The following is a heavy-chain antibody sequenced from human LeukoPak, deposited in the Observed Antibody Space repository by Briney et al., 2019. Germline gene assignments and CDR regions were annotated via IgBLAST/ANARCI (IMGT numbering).Heavy chain of an antibody. CDR1: GGSISSSGYY. Sequence: PSETLSLTCIVSGGSISSSGYYWDWIRQPPGKGLEWIGNFYYTGSTYYNPSLKSRITISVDPSKNQFSLKLRSVTAADTAVYYCARHSRSGYGDYESAFDIWGQGTRVTVSS. V-gene: IGHV4-39*01. CDR2: FYYTGST. J-gene: IGHJ3*02. D-gene: IGHD5-12*01. CDR3: ARHSRSGYGDYESAFDI.